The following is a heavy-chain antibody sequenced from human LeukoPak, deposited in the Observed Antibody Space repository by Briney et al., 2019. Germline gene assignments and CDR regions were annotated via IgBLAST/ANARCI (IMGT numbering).Heavy chain of an antibody. CDR1: GFTVSSNY. J-gene: IGHJ4*02. CDR3: ARDGYPWYFDY. CDR2: IYSGGST. D-gene: IGHD5-12*01. Sequence: PGGSLRLSCAASGFTVSSNYMSWVRQAPGKGLEWVSVIYSGGSTYYADSVKGRFTISRDNSKNTLYLQMNSLRAEDTAVYYCARDGYPWYFDYWGQGTLVTVSS. V-gene: IGHV3-53*01.